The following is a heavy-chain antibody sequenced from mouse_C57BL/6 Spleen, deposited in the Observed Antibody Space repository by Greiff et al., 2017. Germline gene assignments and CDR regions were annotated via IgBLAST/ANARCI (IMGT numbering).Heavy chain of an antibody. J-gene: IGHJ1*03. CDR2: INPSTGGT. Sequence: VQLQQSGPELVKPGASVKISCKASGYSFTGYYMNWVKQSPEKSLEWIGEINPSTGGTTYNQKFKAKATLTVDKSSSTANMQLKSLTSEDSAVYYCEREGDYGSRYGGYFDVWGTGTTVTVSS. CDR1: GYSFTGYY. D-gene: IGHD1-1*01. V-gene: IGHV1-42*01. CDR3: EREGDYGSRYGGYFDV.